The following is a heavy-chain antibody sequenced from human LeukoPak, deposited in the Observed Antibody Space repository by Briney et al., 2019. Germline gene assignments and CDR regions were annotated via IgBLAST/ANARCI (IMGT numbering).Heavy chain of an antibody. D-gene: IGHD3-3*01. CDR3: ARHSDIQYYDFWSGSGYWFDP. V-gene: IGHV4-59*08. CDR2: IYYSGST. CDR1: GGSISSYY. Sequence: PSEALSLTCTVSGGSISSYYWSWIRQPPGKGLEGIGHIYYSGSTNYNPSLKSRVTISVDTSKNQFSLKLSSVTAADTAVYYCARHSDIQYYDFWSGSGYWFDPWGQGTLVTVSS. J-gene: IGHJ5*02.